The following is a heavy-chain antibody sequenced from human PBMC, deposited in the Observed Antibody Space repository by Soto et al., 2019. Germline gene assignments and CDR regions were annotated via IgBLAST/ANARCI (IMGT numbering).Heavy chain of an antibody. CDR1: GFTFSSYW. V-gene: IGHV3-7*04. J-gene: IGHJ3*02. D-gene: IGHD3-22*01. Sequence: GGSLRLSCAASGFTFSSYWMSWVRQAPGKGLEWVAHIKPDGSQKWYVDSVKGRFTISRDNAKKSLYLQMNSLRAEDTAVYYCARGDYYDSSGPFSDAFDIWAQGTMVTVSS. CDR2: IKPDGSQK. CDR3: ARGDYYDSSGPFSDAFDI.